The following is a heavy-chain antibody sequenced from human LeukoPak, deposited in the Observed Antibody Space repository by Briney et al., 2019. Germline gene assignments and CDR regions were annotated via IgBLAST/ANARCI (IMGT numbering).Heavy chain of an antibody. D-gene: IGHD2-15*01. CDR1: GFPFSDYY. CDR3: AGYCSGGSCYYYYMDV. J-gene: IGHJ6*03. Sequence: GSLRLSCAASGFPFSDYYMSWIRQAPGKGLEWVSYISSSGSTIYYADSVKGRFTISRDNAKNSLYLQMNSLRAEDTAVYYCAGYCSGGSCYYYYMDVWGKGTTVTVSS. V-gene: IGHV3-11*04. CDR2: ISSSGSTI.